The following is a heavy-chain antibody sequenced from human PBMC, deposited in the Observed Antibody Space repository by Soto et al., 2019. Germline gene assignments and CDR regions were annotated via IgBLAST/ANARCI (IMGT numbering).Heavy chain of an antibody. CDR3: TTGGTTVSSFAFDI. Sequence: GGSLRLSCAASGFTFSNAWMSWVRQAPGKGLEWVGRIKSKTDGGTTDYAAPVKGRFTISRDDSKNTLYLQMNSLKTEDTALYYCTTGGTTVSSFAFDIWGQGTMVTVSS. CDR1: GFTFSNAW. V-gene: IGHV3-15*01. J-gene: IGHJ3*02. D-gene: IGHD4-4*01. CDR2: IKSKTDGGTT.